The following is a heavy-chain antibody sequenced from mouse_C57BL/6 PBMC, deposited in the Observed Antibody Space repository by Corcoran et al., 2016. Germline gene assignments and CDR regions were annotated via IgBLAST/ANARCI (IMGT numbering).Heavy chain of an antibody. CDR3: APGSNSRGMDY. J-gene: IGHJ4*01. V-gene: IGHV1-81*01. D-gene: IGHD2-5*01. Sequence: QVQLQQSGAELARPGASVRLSCKASGYTFTSYGISWVKQRTGQGLEWIGEIYPRSGNTYYNEKFKGKATLTADKSSSTAYMELRSLTSEDSAVDFCAPGSNSRGMDYWGQGTSVTVSS. CDR2: IYPRSGNT. CDR1: GYTFTSYG.